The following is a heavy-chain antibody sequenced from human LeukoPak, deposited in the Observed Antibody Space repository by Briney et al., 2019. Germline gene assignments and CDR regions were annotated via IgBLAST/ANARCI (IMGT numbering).Heavy chain of an antibody. CDR2: INHSGNT. D-gene: IGHD3-3*01. V-gene: IGHV4-34*01. Sequence: PSETLSLTCAVYGGSFSGYYWSWIRQPPGKGLEWIGEINHSGNTNYNPSLKSRVTISVDTSRNQFSLNLSSVTAVDTAVYYCARGSSYNFWSGYHHQVPETYGMDVWGQGTTVTVSS. CDR1: GGSFSGYY. CDR3: ARGSSYNFWSGYHHQVPETYGMDV. J-gene: IGHJ6*02.